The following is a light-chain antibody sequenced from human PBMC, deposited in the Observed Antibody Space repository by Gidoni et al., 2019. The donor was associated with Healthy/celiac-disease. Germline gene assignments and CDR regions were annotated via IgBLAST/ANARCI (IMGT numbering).Light chain of an antibody. CDR3: QQYGSSRT. J-gene: IGKJ1*01. V-gene: IGKV3-20*01. CDR2: GAS. CDR1: QRVSSSY. Sequence: ELVLTQSPCTLSLSTGERATLSCRASQRVSSSYVAWYQQKPGQATRLLIYGASSTATGLPDRFSGSGSGTDFTLTISRLEAEDFAVYYCQQYGSSRTFGQGTKVEIK.